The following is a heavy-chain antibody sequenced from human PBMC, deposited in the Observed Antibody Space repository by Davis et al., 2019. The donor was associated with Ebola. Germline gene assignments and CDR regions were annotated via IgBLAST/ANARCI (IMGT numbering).Heavy chain of an antibody. CDR1: GFTFDDYA. CDR2: ISWNSGSV. Sequence: PGGSLRLSCAASGFTFDDYAMHWVRQAPGKGLEWVSGISWNSGSVGYADSVKGRFTISRDNAKNSLYLQMNSLRAEDTAFYYCASHGPLDYWGQGTLVTVSS. D-gene: IGHD5-24*01. J-gene: IGHJ4*02. V-gene: IGHV3-9*01. CDR3: ASHGPLDY.